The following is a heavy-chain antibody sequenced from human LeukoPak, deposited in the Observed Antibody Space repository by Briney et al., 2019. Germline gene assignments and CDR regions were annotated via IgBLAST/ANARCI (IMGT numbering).Heavy chain of an antibody. CDR3: ARGLFPYSSNRDPLFDY. CDR2: MYSGGST. J-gene: IGHJ4*02. V-gene: IGHV3-66*01. Sequence: GGTLRLSYAPSWLTVSSNYMSRVHQAPGKELDWVSGMYSGGSTYYADSVKGRFTISRDNSKNTLYLQMNSLRAEDTAVYYCARGLFPYSSNRDPLFDYWGQGTLVTVSS. D-gene: IGHD6-13*01. CDR1: WLTVSSNY.